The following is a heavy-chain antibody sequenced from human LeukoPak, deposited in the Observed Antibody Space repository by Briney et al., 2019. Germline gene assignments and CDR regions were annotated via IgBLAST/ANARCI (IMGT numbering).Heavy chain of an antibody. Sequence: GESLRISCKGSGYSFTSYWISWVRQMPGKGLEWMGRIDPSDSYTNYSPSFQGHVTISADKSISTAYLRWSSLKASDTAIYYCASSYSSSWGTPYYYYGMDVWGQGTTVTVSS. CDR2: IDPSDSYT. CDR3: ASSYSSSWGTPYYYYGMDV. CDR1: GYSFTSYW. J-gene: IGHJ6*02. V-gene: IGHV5-10-1*01. D-gene: IGHD6-13*01.